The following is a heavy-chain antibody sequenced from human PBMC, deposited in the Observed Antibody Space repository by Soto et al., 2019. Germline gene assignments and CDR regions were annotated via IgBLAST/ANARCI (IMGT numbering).Heavy chain of an antibody. D-gene: IGHD6-13*01. CDR3: TRDHESGSWRYYYGMDV. Sequence: SLRLPCRASGVNCVDYAMRCVLKTPGKGLEWVGFIRSKAYGGTTEYAASVKGRFTISRDDSKSIAYLQMNSLKTEDTAVYYCTRDHESGSWRYYYGMDVWGQGTTVTVSS. CDR1: GVNCVDYA. CDR2: IRSKAYGGTT. V-gene: IGHV3-49*04. J-gene: IGHJ6*02.